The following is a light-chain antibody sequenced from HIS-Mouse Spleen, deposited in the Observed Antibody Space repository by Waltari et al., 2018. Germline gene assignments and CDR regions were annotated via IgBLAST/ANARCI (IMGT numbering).Light chain of an antibody. CDR3: CSYAGSSTWV. J-gene: IGLJ3*02. Sequence: QSALTQPASVSGSPGQSITISCTGTSSDVGIYNLVSWYQQHPGKAPKLMMYEGSKRPSGVSNRFSGSKSGNTASLTISGLQAEDEADYYCCSYAGSSTWVFGGGTKLTVL. CDR1: SSDVGIYNL. V-gene: IGLV2-23*01. CDR2: EGS.